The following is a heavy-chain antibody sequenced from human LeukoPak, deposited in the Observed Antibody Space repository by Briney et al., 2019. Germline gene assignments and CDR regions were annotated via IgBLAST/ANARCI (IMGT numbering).Heavy chain of an antibody. CDR2: AHHSGST. D-gene: IGHD1-7*01. Sequence: SETLSLTCTVSGGSISSSCCSWGWIRQPPGKGLEWIGSAHHSGSTYYNPSLKSRVTISVDTSKNQFSLKLSSVTAADTAVYYCARLTGTYYYYYMDVWGKGTTVTVSS. CDR3: ARLTGTYYYYYMDV. V-gene: IGHV4-39*07. J-gene: IGHJ6*03. CDR1: GGSISSSCCS.